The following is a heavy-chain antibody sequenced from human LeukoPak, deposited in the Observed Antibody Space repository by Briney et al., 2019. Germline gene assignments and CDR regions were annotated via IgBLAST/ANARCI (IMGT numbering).Heavy chain of an antibody. CDR3: ARAVGPFDY. J-gene: IGHJ4*02. CDR2: IWFDGSEK. CDR1: GFTFSTYG. V-gene: IGHV3-33*01. Sequence: GGSLRLSCAAPGFTFSTYGMHWVRQAPGKELDWVAVIWFDGSEKYYADSVKGRFTISRDNSNNTLYLQMNSLRAEDTAVYYCARAVGPFDYWGQGTLVTVSS. D-gene: IGHD1-26*01.